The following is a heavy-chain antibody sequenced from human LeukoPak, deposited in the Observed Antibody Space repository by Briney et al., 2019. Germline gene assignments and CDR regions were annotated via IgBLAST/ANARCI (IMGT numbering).Heavy chain of an antibody. CDR2: ISGSGGST. CDR3: AKDNEYGGYDY. CDR1: GFTFSSYA. V-gene: IGHV3-23*01. Sequence: GGSLRLSCAASGFTFSSYAMSWVRRAPGKGLEWVSAISGSGGSTYYADSAKGRFTISRDNSKNTLYLQMNSLRAEDTAVYYCAKDNEYGGYDYWGQGTLVTVSS. J-gene: IGHJ4*02. D-gene: IGHD5-12*01.